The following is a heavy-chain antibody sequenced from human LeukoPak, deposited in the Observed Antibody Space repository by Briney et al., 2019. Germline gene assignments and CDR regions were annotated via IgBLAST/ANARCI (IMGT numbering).Heavy chain of an antibody. J-gene: IGHJ4*02. D-gene: IGHD3-22*01. CDR2: ISSNGGST. Sequence: PGGSLRLSCSGSGFTFSSYAMYWVRQAPGKGLEYVSGISSNGGSTYYADSVKGRFTISRDNSKNTLYLQMSSLRAEDTAVYYCVNRGGLLLYFIYWGQGTLVTVSS. CDR1: GFTFSSYA. V-gene: IGHV3-64D*06. CDR3: VNRGGLLLYFIY.